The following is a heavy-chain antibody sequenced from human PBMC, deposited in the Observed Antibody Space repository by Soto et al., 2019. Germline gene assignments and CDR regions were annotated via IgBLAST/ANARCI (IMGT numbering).Heavy chain of an antibody. CDR1: GYTFTSYG. Sequence: QVQLVQSGAEVKKPGASVKVSCKAFGYTFTSYGISWVRQAPGQGLEWMGWISAYNGNTNYAQKLQGRVTMTTDTSTSTAYMELRSLRSDDTAVYYCAREGRIAAAAYYYYYGMDVWGQGTTVTVSS. D-gene: IGHD6-13*01. CDR3: AREGRIAAAAYYYYYGMDV. CDR2: ISAYNGNT. J-gene: IGHJ6*02. V-gene: IGHV1-18*01.